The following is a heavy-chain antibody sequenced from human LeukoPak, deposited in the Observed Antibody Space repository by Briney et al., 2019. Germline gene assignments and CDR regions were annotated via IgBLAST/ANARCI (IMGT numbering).Heavy chain of an antibody. CDR3: ARVWVPIVVVPASTSTRNWFDP. D-gene: IGHD2-2*01. CDR2: ISAYNGTT. V-gene: IGHV1-18*01. Sequence: ASVKVSCKASGYTFTSYGISWVRQAPGQGLEWMVWISAYNGTTTYAQKVQGTVTMTTDTSTSTAYIELRSLRSYDTAVYDCARVWVPIVVVPASTSTRNWFDPWGQGTLVTVSS. CDR1: GYTFTSYG. J-gene: IGHJ5*02.